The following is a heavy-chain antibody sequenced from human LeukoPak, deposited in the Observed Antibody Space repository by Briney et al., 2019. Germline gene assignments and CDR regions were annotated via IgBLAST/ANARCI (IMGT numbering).Heavy chain of an antibody. CDR1: GGTFSSYA. V-gene: IGHV1-69*01. J-gene: IGHJ5*02. D-gene: IGHD2-15*01. CDR2: IIPIFGTA. CDR3: ARAVDCSGGSCYRNWFDP. Sequence: SVKVSCKASGGTFSSYAISWVRLAPGQGVEWMGGIIPIFGTANYAQKFQGRVTITADESTSTAYMELSSLRSEHTAVYYCARAVDCSGGSCYRNWFDPWGQGTLVTVSS.